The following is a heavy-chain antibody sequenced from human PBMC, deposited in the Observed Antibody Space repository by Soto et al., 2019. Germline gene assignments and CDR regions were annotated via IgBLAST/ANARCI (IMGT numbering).Heavy chain of an antibody. Sequence: QVQLVQSGAEVKKPGSSVKVSCKASGGTFSSYAISWVRQAPGQGLEWMGGIIPIFGTANYAQKFQGRVTIIADESTSTAYMELSSLRSEDTAVYYCASHGITGTWVYYYGMDVWGHGTTVTVSS. D-gene: IGHD1-7*01. CDR3: ASHGITGTWVYYYGMDV. J-gene: IGHJ6*02. CDR2: IIPIFGTA. V-gene: IGHV1-69*12. CDR1: GGTFSSYA.